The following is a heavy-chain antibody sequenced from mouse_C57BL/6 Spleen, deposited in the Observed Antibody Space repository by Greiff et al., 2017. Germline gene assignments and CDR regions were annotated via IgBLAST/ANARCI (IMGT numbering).Heavy chain of an antibody. V-gene: IGHV5-6*02. CDR3: ARQPPEGPYYFDY. J-gene: IGHJ2*01. Sequence: DVKLVESGGDLVKPGGSLKLSCAASGFTFSSYGMSWVRQTPDKRLEWVATISSGGSYTYYPDSVKGRFTISRDNAKNTLYLQMSSLKSEDTAMYYCARQPPEGPYYFDYWGQGTTLTVSS. CDR2: ISSGGSYT. CDR1: GFTFSSYG. D-gene: IGHD3-3*01.